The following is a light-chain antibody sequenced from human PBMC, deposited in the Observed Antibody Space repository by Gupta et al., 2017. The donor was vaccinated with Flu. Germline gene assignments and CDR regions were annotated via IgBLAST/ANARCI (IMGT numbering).Light chain of an antibody. CDR2: LEGSGSY. Sequence: VNLTCTLNSGHTAYIIAWHQQQPGKAPRYLMKLEGSGSYDKGSRVPDRFSGSSSGAARYLTISNLQSEEEAVDYCETWDRNSWVFGGGTKLTVL. V-gene: IGLV4-60*03. CDR3: ETWDRNSWV. CDR1: SGHTAYI. J-gene: IGLJ3*02.